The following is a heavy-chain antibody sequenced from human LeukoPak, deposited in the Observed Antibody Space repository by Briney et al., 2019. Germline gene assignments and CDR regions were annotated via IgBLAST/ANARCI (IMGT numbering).Heavy chain of an antibody. CDR1: GGSISRYY. J-gene: IGHJ4*02. CDR2: IYNTGTTTYTPSLKGESRS. D-gene: IGHD3-10*01. CDR3: ARGTLVVERGIDY. V-gene: IGHV4-59*01. Sequence: SETLSLTCTVSGGSISRYYWSWIRQPPGKGLEWIGYIYNTGTTTYTPSLKGESRSNYNASLRSRVTMSLDTSRNQCSLRLNSVTAADTAVYYCARGTLVVERGIDYWGQGALVTVSS.